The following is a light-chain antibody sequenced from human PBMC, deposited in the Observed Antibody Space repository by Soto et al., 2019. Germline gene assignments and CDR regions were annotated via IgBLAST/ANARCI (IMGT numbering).Light chain of an antibody. V-gene: IGKV1-39*01. CDR3: QQSLGIPYT. J-gene: IGKJ2*01. CDR2: AAS. CDR1: QTISTY. Sequence: DIQMTQSPSALSASVGDSVTTTCRASQTISTYLNWYQQKPGKAPKLLIYAASTLQSGVPSRFSGSGSGTDFTITISSLQPEDFATYYCQQSLGIPYTFGQGTRLEIK.